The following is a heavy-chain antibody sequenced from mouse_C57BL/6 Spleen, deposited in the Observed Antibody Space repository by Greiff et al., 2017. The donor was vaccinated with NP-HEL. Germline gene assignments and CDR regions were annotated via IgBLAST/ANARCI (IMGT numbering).Heavy chain of an antibody. CDR1: GYSITSGYY. Sequence: VQLKESGPGLVKPSQSLSLTCSVTGYSITSGYYWNWIRQFPGNKLEWMGYISYDGSNNYNPSLKNRISITRDTSKNQFFLKLNSVTTEDTATYYCARDGSSGFDYWGQGTTLTVSS. J-gene: IGHJ2*01. CDR2: ISYDGSN. CDR3: ARDGSSGFDY. D-gene: IGHD3-2*02. V-gene: IGHV3-6*01.